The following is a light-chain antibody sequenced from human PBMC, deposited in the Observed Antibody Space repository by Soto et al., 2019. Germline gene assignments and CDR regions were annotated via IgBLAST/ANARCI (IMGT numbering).Light chain of an antibody. CDR2: GAS. CDR1: QSVSSSY. CDR3: QQYGSSPPT. J-gene: IGKJ1*01. Sequence: IVLTHSPGTLSFSPGERATLSCRASQSVSSSYLAWYQQKPGQAPRLLIYGASSRATGIPDRFSGSGSGTDFTLTISRLEPEDFAVYYCQQYGSSPPTFGQGTKVDI. V-gene: IGKV3-20*01.